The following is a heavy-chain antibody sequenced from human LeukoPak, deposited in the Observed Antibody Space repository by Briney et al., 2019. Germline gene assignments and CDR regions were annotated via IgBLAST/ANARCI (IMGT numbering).Heavy chain of an antibody. CDR3: ARNKRGQWLATTGFDP. D-gene: IGHD6-19*01. Sequence: ASVKVSCKASGYTFTSYDINWVRQATGQGLEWMGWTNPNSGNTGYAQKFQGRVTMTRNTSISTAYMELSSLRSEDTAVYYCARNKRGQWLATTGFDPWGQGTLVTVSS. V-gene: IGHV1-8*01. CDR1: GYTFTSYD. J-gene: IGHJ5*02. CDR2: TNPNSGNT.